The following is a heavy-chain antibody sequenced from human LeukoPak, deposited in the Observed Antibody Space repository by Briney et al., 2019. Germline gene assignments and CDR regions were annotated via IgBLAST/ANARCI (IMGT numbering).Heavy chain of an antibody. D-gene: IGHD6-25*01. CDR1: GYTFTSYY. CDR2: INPRGGST. CDR3: ARVGSAAATADY. J-gene: IGHJ4*02. V-gene: IGHV1-46*01. Sequence: ASVKVSCKASGYTFTSYYMHWMRQAPGQGPEWMGIINPRGGSTDYAQKFQGRITKTSDTSTSTVYMELNSLRSDDTAVYFCARVGSAAATADYWGQGTLVTVSS.